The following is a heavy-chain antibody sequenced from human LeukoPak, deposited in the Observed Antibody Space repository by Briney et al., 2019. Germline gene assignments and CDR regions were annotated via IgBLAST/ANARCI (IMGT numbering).Heavy chain of an antibody. CDR3: ARHRPYYYDSSGYYLFDY. V-gene: IGHV5-51*01. J-gene: IGHJ4*02. CDR1: GYSFTSYW. CDR2: IYLGDSDT. D-gene: IGHD3-22*01. Sequence: GESLKISCKGSGYSFTSYWIGWVRQMPGKGLEWMGIIYLGDSDTRYSPSFQGQVTISADKSISTAYLQWSSLKASDTAMYYCARHRPYYYDSSGYYLFDYWGQGTLVTVSS.